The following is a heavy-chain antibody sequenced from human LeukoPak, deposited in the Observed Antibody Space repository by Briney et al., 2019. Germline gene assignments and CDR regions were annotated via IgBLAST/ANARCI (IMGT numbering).Heavy chain of an antibody. D-gene: IGHD4-23*01. Sequence: ASVKVSCKASGYTFTGYYMHRVRQAPGQGLEWMGWINPNSGGTNYAQKFQGRVTMTRDTSISTAYMELSRLRSDDTAVYYCAREGYGGNSGCDYWGQGTLVTVSS. CDR1: GYTFTGYY. CDR3: AREGYGGNSGCDY. J-gene: IGHJ4*02. CDR2: INPNSGGT. V-gene: IGHV1-2*02.